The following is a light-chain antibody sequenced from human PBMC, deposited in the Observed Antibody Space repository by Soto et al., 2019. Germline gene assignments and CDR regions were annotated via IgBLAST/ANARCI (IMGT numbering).Light chain of an antibody. Sequence: QSVLTQPPSASGSPGQSVTISCTGTSSDVGGYNYVSWYQQHPGKAPKLMIYEVSKRPSGVPDRFSGSKSGNTASLTVSGLQAEDEADYYCSSYAGSNNVRYVFGTGTKVTVL. J-gene: IGLJ1*01. CDR3: SSYAGSNNVRYV. CDR1: SSDVGGYNY. V-gene: IGLV2-8*01. CDR2: EVS.